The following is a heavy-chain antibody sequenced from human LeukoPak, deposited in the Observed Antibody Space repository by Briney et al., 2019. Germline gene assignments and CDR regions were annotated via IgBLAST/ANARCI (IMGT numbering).Heavy chain of an antibody. CDR2: INHSGST. V-gene: IGHV4-34*01. Sequence: MTSETLSLTCAVYGGSFSGYYWSWIRQPPGKELEWIGEINHSGSTNYNPSLKSRVTISVDTSKNQFSLKLSSVTAADTAVYYCARGPNLKGIDYWGQGTLVTVSS. CDR3: ARGPNLKGIDY. CDR1: GGSFSGYY. D-gene: IGHD5-24*01. J-gene: IGHJ4*02.